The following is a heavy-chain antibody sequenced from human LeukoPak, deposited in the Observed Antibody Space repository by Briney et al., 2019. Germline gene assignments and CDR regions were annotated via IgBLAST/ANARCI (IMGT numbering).Heavy chain of an antibody. Sequence: SETLSLTCTVSGVSISSFHWSWIRQPPGRGLEWIGFNHNTGSTNYNPSLNSRVTILVDTSKNQFSLKLSSVTAADTAVYYCARDGVAGGFDYWGQGTLVTVSS. CDR1: GVSISSFH. CDR3: ARDGVAGGFDY. D-gene: IGHD6-19*01. CDR2: NHNTGST. V-gene: IGHV4-4*08. J-gene: IGHJ4*02.